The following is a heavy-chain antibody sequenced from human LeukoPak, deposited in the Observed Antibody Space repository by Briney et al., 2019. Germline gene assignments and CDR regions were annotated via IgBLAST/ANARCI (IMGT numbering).Heavy chain of an antibody. CDR3: VKGITMIVVVITGFDY. CDR1: GFTFSSYA. D-gene: IGHD3-22*01. V-gene: IGHV3-64D*06. CDR2: TSSNGGST. J-gene: IGHJ4*02. Sequence: PGGSLRLSCSASGFTFSSYAMHWVRQAPGKGLEYVSATSSNGGSTYYADSVKGRFTISRDNSKNTLYLQMGSLRAEDTAVYYCVKGITMIVVVITGFDYWGQGTLVTVSS.